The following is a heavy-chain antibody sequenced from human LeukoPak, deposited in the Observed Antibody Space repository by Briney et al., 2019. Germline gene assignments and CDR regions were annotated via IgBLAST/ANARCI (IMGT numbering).Heavy chain of an antibody. J-gene: IGHJ6*03. CDR2: MNPNSGNT. V-gene: IGHV1-8*03. Sequence: GASVKVSCEASGYTFTSYDINWVRQATGQGLEWMGWMNPNSGNTGYAQKFQGRVTITRNTSISTAYMELSSLRSEDTAVYYCARSPSPRPYYYYYYMDVWGKGTTVTVSS. CDR1: GYTFTSYD. CDR3: ARSPSPRPYYYYYYMDV.